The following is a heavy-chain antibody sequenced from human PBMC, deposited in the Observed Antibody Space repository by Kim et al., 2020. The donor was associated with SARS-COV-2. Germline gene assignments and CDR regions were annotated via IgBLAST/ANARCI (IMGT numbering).Heavy chain of an antibody. D-gene: IGHD6-19*01. CDR2: IWYDGSNK. CDR3: AKNGPKQWLRQTYYYGMDV. CDR1: GFTFSSYG. Sequence: GGSLRLSCAASGFTFSSYGMHWVRQAPGKGLEWVAVIWYDGSNKYYADSVKGRFTISRDNSKNTLYLQMNSLRAEDTAVYYCAKNGPKQWLRQTYYYGMDVWGQGTTVTVSS. V-gene: IGHV3-33*06. J-gene: IGHJ6*02.